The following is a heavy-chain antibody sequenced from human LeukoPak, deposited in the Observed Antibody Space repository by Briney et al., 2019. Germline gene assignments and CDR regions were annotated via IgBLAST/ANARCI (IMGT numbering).Heavy chain of an antibody. CDR1: GYAFTTYG. J-gene: IGHJ1*01. CDR3: ARELWSGNYNV. Sequence: ASVKVSCKASGYAFTTYGIDWVRQAPGQGLEWMGWISTYKGDTNYAQKFQDRVIMTTDTSTTTAYMELRSLRSEDTAVYYCARELWSGNYNVWGQGTLVTVSS. V-gene: IGHV1-18*01. CDR2: ISTYKGDT. D-gene: IGHD3-3*01.